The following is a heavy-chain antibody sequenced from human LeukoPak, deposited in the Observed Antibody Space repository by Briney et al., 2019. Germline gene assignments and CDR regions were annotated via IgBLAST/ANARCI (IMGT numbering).Heavy chain of an antibody. V-gene: IGHV3-9*01. J-gene: IGHJ5*02. D-gene: IGHD4-17*01. CDR3: AKDFNPSGDSPWFDP. Sequence: GGSLRLSCAASGFTFDDYAMHWVRQAPGKGLEWVSGISWNSGSIGYADSVKGRFTISRDNAKNSLYLQMNSLRAEDTALYYCAKDFNPSGDSPWFDPWGQGTLVTVSS. CDR2: ISWNSGSI. CDR1: GFTFDDYA.